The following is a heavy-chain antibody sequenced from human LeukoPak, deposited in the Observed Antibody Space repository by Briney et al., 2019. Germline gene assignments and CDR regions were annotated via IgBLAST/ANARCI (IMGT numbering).Heavy chain of an antibody. CDR3: ARGITIFGVIIIANWFDP. D-gene: IGHD3-3*01. J-gene: IGHJ5*02. CDR1: GYSISSGYH. V-gene: IGHV4-38-2*01. Sequence: PSETLSLTCAVSGYSISSGYHWGWIRQPPGKGLEWIGGIYHSGSTYYSPSLKSRVTISLDTSKNQFSLKLSSVTAADTAVYYCARGITIFGVIIIANWFDPWGQGTLVTVSS. CDR2: IYHSGST.